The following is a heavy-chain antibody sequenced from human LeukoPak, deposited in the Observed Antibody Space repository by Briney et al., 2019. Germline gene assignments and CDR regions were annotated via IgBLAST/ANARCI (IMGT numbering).Heavy chain of an antibody. V-gene: IGHV1-69*04. CDR2: IIPILGIA. Sequence: SVKVSCKASGGTFSSYAISWVRQAPGQGLEWMGRIIPILGIANYAQKFQGRVTITADKSTSTAYMELSSLRSEGTDVYFCASDTARCVTEFDYWGQGTLVTVSS. CDR3: ASDTARCVTEFDY. J-gene: IGHJ4*02. D-gene: IGHD2-8*01. CDR1: GGTFSSYA.